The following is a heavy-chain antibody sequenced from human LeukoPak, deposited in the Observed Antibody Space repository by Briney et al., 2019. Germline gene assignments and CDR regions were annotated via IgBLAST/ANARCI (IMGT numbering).Heavy chain of an antibody. CDR2: INHSGST. D-gene: IGHD1-1*01. V-gene: IGHV4-34*01. J-gene: IGHJ4*02. CDR3: ARRKLERGEIDY. Sequence: SETLSLTCAVYGGSFSGYYWSWTRQPPGKGLEWIGEINHSGSTNYNPSLKSRVTISVDTSKNQFSLKLSSVTAADTAVYYCARRKLERGEIDYWGQGTLVTVSS. CDR1: GGSFSGYY.